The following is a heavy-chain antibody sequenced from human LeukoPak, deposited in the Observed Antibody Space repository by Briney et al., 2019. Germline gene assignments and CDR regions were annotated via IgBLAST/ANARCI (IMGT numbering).Heavy chain of an antibody. CDR1: GGSISSYY. V-gene: IGHV4-59*08. J-gene: IGHJ3*02. Sequence: SETLSLTCTVSGGSISSYYWSWIRQPPGKGLEWIGYIYYSGSTNYNPSLKSRVTISVDTSKNQFSLKLSSVTAADTAVYYCARLGSYSSGWGHAFDIWGQGTMVTVSS. CDR3: ARLGSYSSGWGHAFDI. D-gene: IGHD6-19*01. CDR2: IYYSGST.